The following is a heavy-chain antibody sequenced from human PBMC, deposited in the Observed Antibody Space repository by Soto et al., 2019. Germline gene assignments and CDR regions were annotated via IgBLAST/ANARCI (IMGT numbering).Heavy chain of an antibody. D-gene: IGHD1-7*01. CDR2: IYYSGST. CDR3: ARDDIGTKSNGDHYYYYGMDV. J-gene: IGHJ6*02. V-gene: IGHV4-30-4*01. CDR1: GGSISSGDYY. Sequence: PSETLSLTCTVSGGSISSGDYYWSWIRQPPGKGLEWIGYIYYSGSTYYNPSLKSRVTISVDTSKNQFSLKLSSVTAADTAVYYCARDDIGTKSNGDHYYYYGMDVWGQGTTVTVSS.